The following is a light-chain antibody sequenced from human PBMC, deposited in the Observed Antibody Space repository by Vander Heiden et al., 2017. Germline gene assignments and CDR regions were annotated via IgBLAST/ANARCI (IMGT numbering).Light chain of an antibody. Sequence: DIVMIQSPDSLAVSLGERAPINCKSSQSVLYSSNSKNYLAWYQQKPGQPPKLLIYWASTRESGVPDRFSGSGSGTDFTLTINSLQAEDVAVYYCQQYYSTPWTFGQGTKVEIK. CDR2: WAS. V-gene: IGKV4-1*01. CDR1: QSVLYSSNSKNY. CDR3: QQYYSTPWT. J-gene: IGKJ1*01.